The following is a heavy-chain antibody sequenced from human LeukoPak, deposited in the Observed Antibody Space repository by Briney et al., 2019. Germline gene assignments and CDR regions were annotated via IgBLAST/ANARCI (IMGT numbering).Heavy chain of an antibody. CDR3: AKAGTMVRGVTRYYYYGMDV. D-gene: IGHD3-10*01. CDR1: GFTFSSYA. V-gene: IGHV3-23*01. CDR2: ISGSGGST. J-gene: IGHJ6*02. Sequence: GGSLRLSCAASGFTFSSYAMSWVRQAPGKGLEWVSAISGSGGSTYYADSVKGRFTISRDNSKNTLYLQMNSLRAEDTAVYYCAKAGTMVRGVTRYYYYGMDVWGQGTTVTVSS.